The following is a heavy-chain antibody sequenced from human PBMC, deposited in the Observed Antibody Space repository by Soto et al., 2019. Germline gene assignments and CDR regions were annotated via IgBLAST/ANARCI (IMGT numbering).Heavy chain of an antibody. V-gene: IGHV1-2*04. J-gene: IGHJ3*02. CDR2: INPNSGGT. CDR3: ARALTYYYDSSGYAGRWAFDI. CDR1: GYTFTGYY. Sequence: GASVKVSCKASGYTFTGYYMHWVRQAPGQGLEWMGWINPNSGGTNYAQKFQGWVTMTRDTSISTAYMELSRLRSDDTAVYYCARALTYYYDSSGYAGRWAFDIWGQGTMVTV. D-gene: IGHD3-22*01.